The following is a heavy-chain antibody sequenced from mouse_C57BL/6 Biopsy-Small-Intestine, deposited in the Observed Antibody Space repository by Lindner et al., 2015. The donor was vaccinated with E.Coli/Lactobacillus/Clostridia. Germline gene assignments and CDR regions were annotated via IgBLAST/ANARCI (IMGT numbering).Heavy chain of an antibody. CDR3: ARIYEGWYFDV. CDR1: GYTFTSYW. V-gene: IGHV1-7*01. CDR2: INPSSGYT. Sequence: VQLQESGAELAKPGASVKLSCKASGYTFTSYWMHWVKQRPGQGLEWIGYINPSSGYTKYNQKFKDKATLTADKSSSTAHMQLSSLTYEDSAVYYCARIYEGWYFDVVGHRDHGHRLL. J-gene: IGHJ1*03. D-gene: IGHD1-1*01.